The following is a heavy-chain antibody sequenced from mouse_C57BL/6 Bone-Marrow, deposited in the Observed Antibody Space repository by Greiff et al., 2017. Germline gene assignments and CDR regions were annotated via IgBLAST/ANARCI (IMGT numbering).Heavy chain of an antibody. CDR1: GYTFTSYW. CDR2: IYPGSGST. J-gene: IGHJ1*03. V-gene: IGHV1-55*01. D-gene: IGHD1-1*01. CDR3: ASPPPYGSTQSDV. Sequence: QVQLQQPGAEFVKPGASVKMSCKASGYTFTSYWITWVKQRPGQGLEWIGDIYPGSGSTNYNEKFKSKATLTVDTAYSTVYMQLSSLTSEDAAIYYCASPPPYGSTQSDVWGTGTTVTVSS.